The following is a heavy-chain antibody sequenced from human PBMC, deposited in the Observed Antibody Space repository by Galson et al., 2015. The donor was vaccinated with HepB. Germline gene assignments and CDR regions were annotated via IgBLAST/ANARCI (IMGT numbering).Heavy chain of an antibody. CDR3: ARVGLTYYYFDY. V-gene: IGHV1-18*01. D-gene: IGHD3/OR15-3a*01. CDR2: ITAYNGNT. Sequence: SVKVSCKASGYTFTRYNINWVRQAPGQGLEWLGLITAYNGNTKFAQSLQGRVTMTTDTSTSTAYMELKSLRPDDTALYYCARVGLTYYYFDYWGQGTLVTVSS. J-gene: IGHJ4*02. CDR1: GYTFTRYN.